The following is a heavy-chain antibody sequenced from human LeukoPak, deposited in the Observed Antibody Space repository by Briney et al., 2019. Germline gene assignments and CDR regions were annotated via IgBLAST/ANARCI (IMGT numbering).Heavy chain of an antibody. CDR3: AGRSPPNYYYYMDV. D-gene: IGHD6-13*01. CDR2: INPSGGST. CDR1: GYTFSNYY. V-gene: IGHV1-46*01. J-gene: IGHJ6*03. Sequence: ASVKVSCKASGYTFSNYYMHWVRQAPGQGLEWMGIINPSGGSTSYAQKFQGRVTMTRDMSTSTVYMELSSLRSEDTAVYYCAGRSPPNYYYYMDVWGKGTTVTVSS.